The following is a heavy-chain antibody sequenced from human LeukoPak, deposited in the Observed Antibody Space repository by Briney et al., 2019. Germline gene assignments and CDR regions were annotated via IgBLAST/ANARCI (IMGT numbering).Heavy chain of an antibody. V-gene: IGHV1-46*01. J-gene: IGHJ4*02. D-gene: IGHD5-24*01. Sequence: ASVKVSCKASGYTFTSYYIHWVRQAPGQGLEWMGIINPSGGSRNYAQKFQDRVTITRDTSTSTVYMELSSLRSEDTAVYYCAREEMEYSFGPDYWGQGTLVTVSS. CDR2: INPSGGSR. CDR3: AREEMEYSFGPDY. CDR1: GYTFTSYY.